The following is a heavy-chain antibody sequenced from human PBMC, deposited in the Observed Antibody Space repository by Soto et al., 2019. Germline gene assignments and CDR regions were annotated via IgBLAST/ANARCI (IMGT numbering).Heavy chain of an antibody. CDR1: GFTFSSYA. CDR3: ARDQRRGAVAGRYYHYGMDV. D-gene: IGHD6-19*01. V-gene: IGHV3-30-3*01. CDR2: ISYDGSNK. J-gene: IGHJ6*02. Sequence: GGSLRLSCAASGFTFSSYAMHWVRQAPGKGLEWVAVISYDGSNKYYADSVKGRFTISRDNSKNTLYLQMNSLRAEDTAVYYCARDQRRGAVAGRYYHYGMDVCGQGTTVIVAS.